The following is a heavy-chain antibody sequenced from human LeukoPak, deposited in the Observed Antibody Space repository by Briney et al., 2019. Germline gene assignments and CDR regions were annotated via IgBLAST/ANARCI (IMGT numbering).Heavy chain of an antibody. J-gene: IGHJ6*02. V-gene: IGHV3-7*01. CDR3: ASFGREVSSYSYYGMDV. CDR2: IKQDGSEK. Sequence: SGGSLRLSCAASGFTFSSYWMSWVRQAPGKGPEWVANIKQDGSEKYYVNSVRGRFTISRDNAKNSLYLQMNSLRAEDTAVYYCASFGREVSSYSYYGMDVWGQGTTVTVSS. D-gene: IGHD3/OR15-3a*01. CDR1: GFTFSSYW.